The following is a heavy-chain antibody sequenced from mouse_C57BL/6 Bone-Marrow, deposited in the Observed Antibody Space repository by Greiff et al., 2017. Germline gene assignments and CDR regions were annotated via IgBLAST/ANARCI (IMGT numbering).Heavy chain of an antibody. CDR2: ISSGGSYT. D-gene: IGHD1-1*02. CDR1: GFTFSSYG. CDR3: ASGTLDY. J-gene: IGHJ2*01. V-gene: IGHV5-6*02. Sequence: DVMLVESGGDLVKPGGSLKLSCAASGFTFSSYGMSWVRQTPDKRLEWVATISSGGSYTYYPDSVKGRFTISRDNAKNTLYLQMSSLKSEDTAMYYCASGTLDYWGQGTTLTVSS.